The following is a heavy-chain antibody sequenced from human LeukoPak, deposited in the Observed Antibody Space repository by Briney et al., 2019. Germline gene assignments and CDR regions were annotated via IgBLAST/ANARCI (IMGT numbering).Heavy chain of an antibody. D-gene: IGHD2-8*01. CDR2: IYYSGST. V-gene: IGHV4-59*12. J-gene: IGHJ4*02. CDR3: ARVVNDYFDY. Sequence: SETLSLTCTVSGGSISSYYWSWIRQPPGKGLEWIGYIYYSGSTNYNPSLKSRVTMSVDTSKNQFSLKLSSVTAADTAVYYCARVVNDYFDYWGQGTLVTVSS. CDR1: GGSISSYY.